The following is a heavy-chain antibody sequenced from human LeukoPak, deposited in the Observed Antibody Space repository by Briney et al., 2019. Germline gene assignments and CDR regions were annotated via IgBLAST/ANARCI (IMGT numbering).Heavy chain of an antibody. CDR2: ISYSGST. Sequence: SETLSLTCTVSGGSISSYDWSWIRQPPGKGLEWIGYISYSGSTNYNPSLNSRVTISVDTSKNQFSLKLTSVTAADTAVYYCARVSWPGRGSRFDPWGQGTLVTVSS. D-gene: IGHD3-16*01. CDR3: ARVSWPGRGSRFDP. J-gene: IGHJ5*02. CDR1: GGSISSYD. V-gene: IGHV4-59*01.